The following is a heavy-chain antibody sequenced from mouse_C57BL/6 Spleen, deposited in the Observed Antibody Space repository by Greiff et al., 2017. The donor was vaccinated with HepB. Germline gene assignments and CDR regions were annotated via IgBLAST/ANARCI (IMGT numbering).Heavy chain of an antibody. V-gene: IGHV1-18*01. CDR2: INPNNGGT. J-gene: IGHJ1*03. Sequence: VQLQQSGPELVKPGASVKIPCKASGYTFTDYNMDWVKQSHGKSLEWIGDINPNNGGTIYNQKFKGKATLTVDKSSSTAYMELRSLTSEDTAVYYCARGDYYGSGYFDVWGTGTTVTVSS. CDR1: GYTFTDYN. CDR3: ARGDYYGSGYFDV. D-gene: IGHD1-1*01.